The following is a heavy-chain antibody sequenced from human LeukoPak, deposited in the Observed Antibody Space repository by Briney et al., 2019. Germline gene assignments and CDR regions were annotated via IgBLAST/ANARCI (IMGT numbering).Heavy chain of an antibody. Sequence: ASVKVSCKASGYTFTSYYMHWVRQAPGQGLEWMGIINPSGGSTSYAQKFQGRVTMTRDMSTSTVYMELSSLRSEDTAVYYCARDRPQEYYYDSSGGADYWGQGTLVTVSS. J-gene: IGHJ4*02. D-gene: IGHD3-22*01. V-gene: IGHV1-46*01. CDR3: ARDRPQEYYYDSSGGADY. CDR1: GYTFTSYY. CDR2: INPSGGST.